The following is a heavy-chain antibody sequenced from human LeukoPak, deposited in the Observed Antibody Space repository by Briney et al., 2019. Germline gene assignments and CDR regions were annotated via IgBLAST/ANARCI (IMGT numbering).Heavy chain of an antibody. CDR2: IYSRGAT. D-gene: IGHD1-14*01. J-gene: IGHJ4*02. CDR1: GFSVSNNY. V-gene: IGHV3-53*01. Sequence: EGCLRLSCAASGFSVSNNYMSWVRQAPGKGLEGVSVIYSRGATYYADSVKGRFTISRDNFKNKLYLQMNSLRVENTAVYYRASRNYWGQGTLVTVSS. CDR3: ASRNY.